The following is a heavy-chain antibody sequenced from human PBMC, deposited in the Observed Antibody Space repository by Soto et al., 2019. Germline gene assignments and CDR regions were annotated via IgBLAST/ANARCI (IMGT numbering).Heavy chain of an antibody. CDR2: ISGSGGST. V-gene: IGHV3-23*01. CDR1: GFPFSSYA. CDR3: AKDPDFWSGYTHFDY. J-gene: IGHJ4*02. D-gene: IGHD3-3*01. Sequence: PGGSLRLSCAASGFPFSSYAMSWVRQAPGKGLEWVSAISGSGGSTYYADSVKGRFTISRDNSKNTLYLQMNSLRAEDTAVYYCAKDPDFWSGYTHFDYWGQGTLVTVSS.